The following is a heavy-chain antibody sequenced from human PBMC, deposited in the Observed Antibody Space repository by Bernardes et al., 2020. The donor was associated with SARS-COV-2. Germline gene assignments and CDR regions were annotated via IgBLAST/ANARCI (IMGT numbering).Heavy chain of an antibody. CDR2: INANSGGV. D-gene: IGHD2-21*01. CDR1: GFTFDDFA. J-gene: IGHJ6*02. Sequence: SLRLSCAASGFTFDDFAMNWVRQGPGKGLEWVSGINANSGGVAYAASVKGRFTISRDNAKNSLYLQMSSLRAEDTALYYCVKSVHPLFYYAMDVWGQGTAVSVSS. CDR3: VKSVHPLFYYAMDV. V-gene: IGHV3-9*01.